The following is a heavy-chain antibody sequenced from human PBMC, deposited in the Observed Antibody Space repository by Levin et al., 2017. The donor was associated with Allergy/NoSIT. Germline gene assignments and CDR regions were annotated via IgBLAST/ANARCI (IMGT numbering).Heavy chain of an antibody. Sequence: KRGESLKISCQGSGYSFTTYWIGWVRQMPGKGLEWMGIIYPGDSDTRYSPSFRGQVTISADKSVSTAYLQWSSLKASDTAMYFCARRINFPSGGFDYWGQGALVTVSS. CDR2: IYPGDSDT. J-gene: IGHJ4*02. D-gene: IGHD1-14*01. CDR1: GYSFTTYW. CDR3: ARRINFPSGGFDY. V-gene: IGHV5-51*01.